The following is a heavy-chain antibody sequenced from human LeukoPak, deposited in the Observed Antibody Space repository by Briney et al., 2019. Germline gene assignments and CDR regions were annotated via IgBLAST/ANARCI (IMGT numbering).Heavy chain of an antibody. CDR1: GFTFSSYA. V-gene: IGHV3-64D*06. Sequence: GGSLRLSCSASGFTFSSYAMHWVRQAPGKGLEYVSAISSNGGSTYYADSVKGRFTISRDNSKNTLYLQMSSLRAEDTAVYYCAREGRIVALDYWGQGTLVTVSS. CDR3: AREGRIVALDY. CDR2: ISSNGGST. J-gene: IGHJ4*02. D-gene: IGHD5-12*01.